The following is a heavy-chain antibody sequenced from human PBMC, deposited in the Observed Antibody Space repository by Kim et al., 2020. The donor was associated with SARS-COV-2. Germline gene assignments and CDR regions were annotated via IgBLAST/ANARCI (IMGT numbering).Heavy chain of an antibody. CDR1: GGSISSSSYY. D-gene: IGHD1-26*01. J-gene: IGHJ4*02. CDR2: IYYSGST. Sequence: SETLSLTCTVSGGSISSSSYYWGWIRQPPGKGLEWIGSIYYSGSTYYNPSLKSRVTISVDTSKNQFSLKLSSVTAADTAVYYCARRYRWELCRFDNWGQGTLVTVSS. CDR3: ARRYRWELCRFDN. V-gene: IGHV4-39*01.